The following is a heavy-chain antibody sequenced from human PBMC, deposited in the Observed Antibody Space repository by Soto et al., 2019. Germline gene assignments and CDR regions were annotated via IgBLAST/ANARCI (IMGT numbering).Heavy chain of an antibody. CDR1: GFTFSNYW. J-gene: IGHJ6*03. Sequence: EVQLVESGGGLVQPGGSLRLSCAASGFTFSNYWMSWVRQAPGRGLEWVANIKQDGSEEYYVDSVKGRFTISRDNTNNSLYLQINSLSAEDTAVYYCARHNRPYYYYYMDVWGKGTTVTVSS. CDR2: IKQDGSEE. D-gene: IGHD6-6*01. V-gene: IGHV3-7*01. CDR3: ARHNRPYYYYYMDV.